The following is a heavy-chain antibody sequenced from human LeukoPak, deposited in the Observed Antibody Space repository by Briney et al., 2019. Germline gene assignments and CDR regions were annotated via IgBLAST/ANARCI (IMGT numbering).Heavy chain of an antibody. CDR2: IIPIFGTA. V-gene: IGHV1-69*13. CDR1: GGTFSSYA. Sequence: SVKVSCKASGGTFSSYAISWVRQAPGQGLEWMGGIIPIFGTANYAQKFQGRVTITADESTSTAYMELSSLRSEDTAVYYCAREDYDSSSYYYYGMDVWGQGTTVTVSS. D-gene: IGHD3-22*01. CDR3: AREDYDSSSYYYYGMDV. J-gene: IGHJ6*02.